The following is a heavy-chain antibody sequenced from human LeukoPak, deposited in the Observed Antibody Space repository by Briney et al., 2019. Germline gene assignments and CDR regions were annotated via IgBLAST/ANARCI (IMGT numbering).Heavy chain of an antibody. Sequence: GGSLRLSCAASGFTFSSYGMHWVRQAPGKGLEWVAFIRYDGSNKYYADSVKGRFTISRDNSKNTLCLQMNSLRAEDTAVYYCARDLRPLRGGIYYYYGMDVWGQGTTVTVSS. J-gene: IGHJ6*02. CDR3: ARDLRPLRGGIYYYYGMDV. CDR1: GFTFSSYG. D-gene: IGHD3-16*01. CDR2: IRYDGSNK. V-gene: IGHV3-30*02.